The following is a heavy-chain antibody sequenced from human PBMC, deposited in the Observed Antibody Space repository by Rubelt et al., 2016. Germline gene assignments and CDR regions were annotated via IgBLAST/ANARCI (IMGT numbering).Heavy chain of an antibody. V-gene: IGHV1-24*01. CDR3: STADSSSWYDATDT. CDR1: GDTLSVFS. Sequence: VQLVQSGAVLKKPGASVKVSCKVSGDTLSVFSIHWVRQAPGKGPEWMGGFDGEDGETVYAQNFQGRLIMTESRSTDTAYMELCRLTSADTAVYYCSTADSSSWYDATDTWGQGTMVTVSS. CDR2: FDGEDGET. D-gene: IGHD6-13*01. J-gene: IGHJ3*02.